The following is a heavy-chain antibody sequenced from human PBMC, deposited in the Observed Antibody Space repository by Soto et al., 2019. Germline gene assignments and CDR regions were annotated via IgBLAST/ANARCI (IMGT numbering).Heavy chain of an antibody. CDR2: ISSSSSYI. V-gene: IGHV3-21*06. Sequence: PGGSLRLSCAVSGFTFSSYSMNWVRQAPGKGLEWVSSISSSSSYIYYADSVKGRFTISRDNAKNSLYLQMNSLRAEDTAVYYCARGPGGYYDSRGFSGFDCWGRGTLVTSPQ. J-gene: IGHJ4*02. CDR1: GFTFSSYS. D-gene: IGHD3-22*01. CDR3: ARGPGGYYDSRGFSGFDC.